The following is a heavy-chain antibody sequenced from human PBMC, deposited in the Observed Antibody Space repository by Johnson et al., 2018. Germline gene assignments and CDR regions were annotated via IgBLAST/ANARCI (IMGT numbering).Heavy chain of an antibody. V-gene: IGHV3-9*01. CDR2: ISWNCGNI. D-gene: IGHD3-10*01. CDR1: GFTFDDYV. Sequence: VQLVESGGGLVQPGRSLRFSCAASGFTFDDYVMHWVRQTPGKGLEWVSGISWNCGNIGYADSVKGRFTISRDNAKISLHLQMNSLRAEDTAVYYCARDLVVYYYGSGNYYDMDVWGQGTTVTVSS. CDR3: ARDLVVYYYGSGNYYDMDV. J-gene: IGHJ6*02.